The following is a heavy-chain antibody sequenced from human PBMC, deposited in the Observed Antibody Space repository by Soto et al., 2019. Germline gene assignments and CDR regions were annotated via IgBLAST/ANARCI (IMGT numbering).Heavy chain of an antibody. J-gene: IGHJ6*03. V-gene: IGHV6-1*01. CDR3: ARASLQNRGYYYYYYMDV. Sequence: SQTLSLTCAISGDSVSSNSAAWNWIRQSPSRGLEWLGRTYYRSKWYNDYAVSAKSRITINPDTSKNQFSLQLNSVTPEDTAVYYCARASLQNRGYYYYYYMDVWGKGTTVTVSS. CDR2: TYYRSKWYN. D-gene: IGHD2-15*01. CDR1: GDSVSSNSAA.